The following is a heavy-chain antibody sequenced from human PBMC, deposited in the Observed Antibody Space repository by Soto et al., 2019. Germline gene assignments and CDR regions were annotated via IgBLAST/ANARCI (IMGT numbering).Heavy chain of an antibody. D-gene: IGHD3-10*01. J-gene: IGHJ4*02. CDR3: AEGFGDVDMLFDY. Sequence: SETLSLTCTVSGGSISSSSYYWGWIRQPPGKGLGWIGSIYYSGSTYYNPSLKSRVTISVDTSKNQFSLKLSSVTAADTAVYYCAEGFGDVDMLFDYWGQGTLVTVSS. CDR1: GGSISSSSYY. V-gene: IGHV4-39*01. CDR2: IYYSGST.